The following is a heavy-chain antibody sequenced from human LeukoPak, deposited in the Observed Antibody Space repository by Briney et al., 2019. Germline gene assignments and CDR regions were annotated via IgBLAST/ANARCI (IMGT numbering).Heavy chain of an antibody. J-gene: IGHJ5*02. Sequence: SETLSLTCAVSNYSISSSNWWGWIRPPPGKGLEWIGYIYYSGGLYYNPSLKSRVTMSVDTSKNQFSLKLSSVTAADTAVYYCARDWAPGIDPWGQGTLVTVSS. CDR2: IYYSGGL. CDR3: ARDWAPGIDP. D-gene: IGHD3-16*01. CDR1: NYSISSSNW. V-gene: IGHV4-28*03.